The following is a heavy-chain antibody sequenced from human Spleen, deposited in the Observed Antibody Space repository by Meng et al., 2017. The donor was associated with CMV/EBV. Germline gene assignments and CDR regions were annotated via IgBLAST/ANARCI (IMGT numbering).Heavy chain of an antibody. CDR2: ISSSGSTI. CDR1: GFTFSSYE. CDR3: NIYYYGSGSYYNPGSSDY. D-gene: IGHD3-10*01. Sequence: GESLKISCAASGFTFSSYEMNWGRQAPGKGLEWVSYISSSGSTIYYADSVKGRFTISRDNAKNSLYLQMNSLRAEDTAVYYCNIYYYGSGSYYNPGSSDYWGQGTLVTVSS. V-gene: IGHV3-48*03. J-gene: IGHJ4*02.